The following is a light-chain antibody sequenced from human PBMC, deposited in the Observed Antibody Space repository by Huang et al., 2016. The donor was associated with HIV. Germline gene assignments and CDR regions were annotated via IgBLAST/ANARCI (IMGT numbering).Light chain of an antibody. V-gene: IGKV2-30*02. CDR1: QSFVHSNGNTY. CDR2: KVS. CDR3: LQATHWPWT. Sequence: DIVMTQSPLSLPVTLGQAASISCRSTQSFVHSNGNTYLNWFQQRPGQSPRRLIYKVSNRDSGVPVRFSGSGSGTDFTLKISRVEAEDIGVYYCLQATHWPWTFGQGTKVEIK. J-gene: IGKJ1*01.